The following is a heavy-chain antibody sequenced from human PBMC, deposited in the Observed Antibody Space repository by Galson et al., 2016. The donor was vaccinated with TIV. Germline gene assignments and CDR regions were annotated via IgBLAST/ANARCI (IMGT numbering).Heavy chain of an antibody. CDR3: ARGLYEEYSVGLDS. V-gene: IGHV3-74*01. J-gene: IGHJ4*02. Sequence: SLRLSCAASGFTFSNYWMYWVRQVPGKGLVWVSRLNNDGSRTAYADSVNFRSTISRDNAKNTLFLQMNSLRADDTALYYCARGLYEEYSVGLDSWGQGTLVTVSS. D-gene: IGHD3-10*02. CDR1: GFTFSNYW. CDR2: LNNDGSRT.